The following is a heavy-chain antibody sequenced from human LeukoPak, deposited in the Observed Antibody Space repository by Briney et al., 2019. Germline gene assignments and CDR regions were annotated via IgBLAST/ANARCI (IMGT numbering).Heavy chain of an antibody. Sequence: GGSPRLSCAASGFTFSSYGMHWVRQAPGKGLEWVAVIWYDGSNKYYADSVKGRFTISRDNSKNTLYLQMNSLRAEDTAVYYCARARDRGVINSFFDYWGQGTLVTVSS. CDR1: GFTFSSYG. V-gene: IGHV3-33*01. D-gene: IGHD3-10*01. J-gene: IGHJ4*02. CDR3: ARARDRGVINSFFDY. CDR2: IWYDGSNK.